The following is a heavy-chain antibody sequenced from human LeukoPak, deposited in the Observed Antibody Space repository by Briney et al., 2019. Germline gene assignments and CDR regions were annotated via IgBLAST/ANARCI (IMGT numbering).Heavy chain of an antibody. Sequence: ASVKVSCKASGGTFSSYAISWVRQAPGQGLEWMGGIIPIFGTANYAQKFHGRVTITADESTSTAYMELSSLRSEDTAVYYCASSRYYYDSSGYYSNYWGQGTLVTVSS. V-gene: IGHV1-69*01. J-gene: IGHJ4*02. CDR1: GGTFSSYA. CDR3: ASSRYYYDSSGYYSNY. D-gene: IGHD3-22*01. CDR2: IIPIFGTA.